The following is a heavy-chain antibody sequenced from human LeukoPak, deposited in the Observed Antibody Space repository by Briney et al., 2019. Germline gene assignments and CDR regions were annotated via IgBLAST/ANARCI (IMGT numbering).Heavy chain of an antibody. CDR2: ISASTGNT. V-gene: IGHV1-18*01. D-gene: IGHD4-17*01. CDR1: GYTFSNYG. J-gene: IGHJ4*02. CDR3: ARAPSYYGDFRGLFDY. Sequence: GASVKVSCKASGYTFSNYGITWVRQAPGQGLEWMGWISASTGNTNNAQKFQGRLTMTTDTSTGTAYMDLRSLRSDDTAVYYCARAPSYYGDFRGLFDYWGQGTLVTVSS.